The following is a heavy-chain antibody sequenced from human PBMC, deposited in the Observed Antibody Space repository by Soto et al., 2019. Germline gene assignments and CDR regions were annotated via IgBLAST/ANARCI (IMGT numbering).Heavy chain of an antibody. J-gene: IGHJ4*02. V-gene: IGHV1-18*01. CDR1: GYGFTTYG. CDR2: ISAHNGNT. D-gene: IGHD1-1*01. Sequence: QVHLVQSGAEVKKPGASVKVSCKGSGYGFTTYGITWVRQAPGQGLEWMAWISAHNGNTNSAQKLQGRVTVTRDTSPSTAYMELRSLRSDGTAVYYCARGRYGDYWGQAALVTVSS. CDR3: ARGRYGDY.